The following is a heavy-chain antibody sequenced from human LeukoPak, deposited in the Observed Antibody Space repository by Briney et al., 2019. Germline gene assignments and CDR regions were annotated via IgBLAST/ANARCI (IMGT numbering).Heavy chain of an antibody. CDR1: GFTFSSYR. D-gene: IGHD2-2*01. CDR2: VSSSSSYI. CDR3: ARGYCSSTSCYHAFDI. V-gene: IGHV3-21*01. J-gene: IGHJ3*02. Sequence: TGGSLRLSCAASGFTFSSYRMNWVRPAAGKGLEWVSSVSSSSSYIYYADSVKGRFTISRDNAKNSLYLQMNSLRAEDTALYYCARGYCSSTSCYHAFDIWGQGTMVTVSS.